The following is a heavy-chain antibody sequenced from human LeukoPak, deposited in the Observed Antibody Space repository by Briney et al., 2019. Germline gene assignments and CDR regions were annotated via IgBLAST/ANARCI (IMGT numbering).Heavy chain of an antibody. Sequence: GASVKVSCKASGFTFTSSAMQWVRQARGQRLEWIGWIVVGSGNTNYAQKFQGRVTITRDMSTSTAYMELSSLRSEDTAVYYCAAVTPMGSGSYYRDYWGQGTLVTVSS. CDR2: IVVGSGNT. V-gene: IGHV1-58*02. CDR1: GFTFTSSA. D-gene: IGHD1-26*01. J-gene: IGHJ4*02. CDR3: AAVTPMGSGSYYRDY.